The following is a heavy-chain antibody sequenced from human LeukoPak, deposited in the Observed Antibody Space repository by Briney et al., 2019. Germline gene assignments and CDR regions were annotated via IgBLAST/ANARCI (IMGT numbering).Heavy chain of an antibody. Sequence: GESLKISCKGSGYRFTSYWIGWVRPMPGIDLEWMAIIYPGVSSTTYSPSFQGQVTISADRPITTSYLQWSSLKASHTAMYYCATGLWWDLYYWGQGTPVSVSS. D-gene: IGHD1-26*01. V-gene: IGHV5-51*04. J-gene: IGHJ4*02. CDR1: GYRFTSYW. CDR3: ATGLWWDLYY. CDR2: IYPGVSST.